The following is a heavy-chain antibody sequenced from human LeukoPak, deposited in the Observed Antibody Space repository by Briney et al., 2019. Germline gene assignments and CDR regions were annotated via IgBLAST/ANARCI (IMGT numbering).Heavy chain of an antibody. J-gene: IGHJ4*02. CDR2: ISGSGGST. Sequence: GGSLRLSCAASGFTFSSYAMSWVRQAPGKGLEWVSAISGSGGSTYYADSVKGRFTISRDNSKNTLYLQMNSLRAEDTAVYYCAKGVLSGSYYWLSVDYWGQGTLVTVSS. CDR1: GFTFSSYA. CDR3: AKGVLSGSYYWLSVDY. D-gene: IGHD1-26*01. V-gene: IGHV3-23*01.